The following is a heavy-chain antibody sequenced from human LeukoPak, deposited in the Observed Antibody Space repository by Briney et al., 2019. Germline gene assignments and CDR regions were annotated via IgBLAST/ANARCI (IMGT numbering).Heavy chain of an antibody. CDR1: GDSVSSNSAA. J-gene: IGHJ4*02. CDR3: ARGPMVRTNLFDY. Sequence: SQTLSLTCAISGDSVSSNSAAWNWFRQSPSRGLEWLGRTYYRSKWYNDYAVSVKSRITINPDTSKNQFSLQLNSVTPEDTAVYYCARGPMVRTNLFDYWGQGTLVTVSS. D-gene: IGHD3-10*01. CDR2: TYYRSKWYN. V-gene: IGHV6-1*01.